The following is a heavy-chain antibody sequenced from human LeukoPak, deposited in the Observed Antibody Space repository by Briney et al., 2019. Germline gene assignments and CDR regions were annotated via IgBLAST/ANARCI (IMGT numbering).Heavy chain of an antibody. J-gene: IGHJ4*02. CDR3: ARGVVTATPYYFDY. V-gene: IGHV3-48*03. Sequence: GGSLRLSCAASGFTFSSYEMNWVRQAPGKGLEWVSYISSSGSTIYYADSVKGRFTISRDNAKNSLYLQMNSLRAEDTAVYYCARGVVTATPYYFDYWGQGTLVTVSS. D-gene: IGHD2-21*02. CDR1: GFTFSSYE. CDR2: ISSSGSTI.